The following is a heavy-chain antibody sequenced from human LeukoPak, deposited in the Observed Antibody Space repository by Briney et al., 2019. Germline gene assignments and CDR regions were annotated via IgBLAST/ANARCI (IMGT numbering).Heavy chain of an antibody. CDR1: GGSISTNTYY. CDR3: ARVTYNGYQHFDY. V-gene: IGHV4-39*07. D-gene: IGHD3-10*01. Sequence: PSETLSLTCTVSGGSISTNTYYWGWIRLPPGKGLEWIGEIHHRGTTYYNPSLRSRVTISVDTSKNRFSLRLTSVTAADTAVYYCARVTYNGYQHFDYWGQGNLVTVS. CDR2: IHHRGTT. J-gene: IGHJ4*02.